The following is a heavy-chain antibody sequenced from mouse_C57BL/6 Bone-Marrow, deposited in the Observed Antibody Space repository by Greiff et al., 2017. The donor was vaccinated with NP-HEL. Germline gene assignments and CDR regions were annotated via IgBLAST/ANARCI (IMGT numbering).Heavy chain of an antibody. CDR2: IDPENGDT. J-gene: IGHJ2*01. CDR3: TTTPYFDY. CDR1: GFNIKDDY. Sequence: VQLQQSGAELVRPGASVKLSCTASGFNIKDDYMHWVKQRPEQGLEWIGWIDPENGDTEYASKFQGKATITADTSSNTAYLQLSSLTSEDTPVYYCTTTPYFDYWGQGTTLTVSS. V-gene: IGHV14-4*01.